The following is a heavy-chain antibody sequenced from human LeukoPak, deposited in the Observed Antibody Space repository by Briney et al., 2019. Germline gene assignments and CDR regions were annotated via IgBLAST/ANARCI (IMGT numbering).Heavy chain of an antibody. J-gene: IGHJ6*03. V-gene: IGHV3-30*07. CDR1: GFTFSSYV. D-gene: IGHD4-23*01. Sequence: GRSLRLSCAASGFTFSSYVMHWVRQAPGKGLEWVAIISYDGSNEYYADSVKGRFTISRDNARNSLYLQMNSLRAEDTALYYCARDGDTVLTRGYYYYMDVWGKGTTVTVSS. CDR3: ARDGDTVLTRGYYYYMDV. CDR2: ISYDGSNE.